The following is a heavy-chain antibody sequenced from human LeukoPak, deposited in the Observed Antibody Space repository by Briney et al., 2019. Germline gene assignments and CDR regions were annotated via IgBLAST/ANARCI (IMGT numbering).Heavy chain of an antibody. D-gene: IGHD6-13*01. CDR3: ARAGIFDY. CDR1: GFSFRSHG. CDR2: ISPRGDIT. V-gene: IGHV3-23*01. Sequence: GGTLRLSCAASGFSFRSHGMNWVRQAPGKGLEWVSGISPRGDITYYKDSVRGRFTISRDNFKNTLYLQMNSLRAEDTAVYYCARAGIFDYWGQGTLVTVSS. J-gene: IGHJ4*02.